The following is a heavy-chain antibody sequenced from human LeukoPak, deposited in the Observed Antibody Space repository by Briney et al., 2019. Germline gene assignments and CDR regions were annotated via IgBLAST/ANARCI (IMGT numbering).Heavy chain of an antibody. CDR2: IYYSGGT. CDR1: GGSISSGDYY. V-gene: IGHV4-30-4*01. CDR3: ARVAYGTREFDY. Sequence: PSETLSLTCTVSGGSISSGDYYWSWIRQPPGKGLEWIGFIYYSGGTYYNPSLKSRVTISVDTSKNQFSLELNSVTAADTAVYYCARVAYGTREFDYWGQGTLVTVSS. D-gene: IGHD3-10*01. J-gene: IGHJ4*02.